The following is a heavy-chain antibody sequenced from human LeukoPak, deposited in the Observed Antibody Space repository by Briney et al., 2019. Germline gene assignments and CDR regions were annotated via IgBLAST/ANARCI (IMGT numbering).Heavy chain of an antibody. J-gene: IGHJ4*02. V-gene: IGHV4-59*01. CDR3: ARDGGSSSWYVTTRMAYFDY. CDR2: IYYSGST. Sequence: PSETLSLTCTVSGGSISSYYWSWIRQPPGKGLEWIGYIYYSGSTNYNPSLKSRVTISVDTSKNQFSLKLSSVTAADTAVYYCARDGGSSSWYVTTRMAYFDYWGQGTLVTVSS. CDR1: GGSISSYY. D-gene: IGHD6-13*01.